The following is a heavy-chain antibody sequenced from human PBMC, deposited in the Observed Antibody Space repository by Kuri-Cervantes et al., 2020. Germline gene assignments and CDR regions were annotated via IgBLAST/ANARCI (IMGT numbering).Heavy chain of an antibody. V-gene: IGHV1-69*13. D-gene: IGHD1-1*01. CDR1: GGTFSSHA. Sequence: SVKVSCKASGGTFSSHAITWVRQAPGQGLEWMGGIVPMDGTTNYAQKFQDRVTITADPLTSTAYMELSSLRSEDTAVYYCARQGQDWNDQYYTDVWGKGTTVTVSS. CDR2: IVPMDGTT. J-gene: IGHJ6*03. CDR3: ARQGQDWNDQYYTDV.